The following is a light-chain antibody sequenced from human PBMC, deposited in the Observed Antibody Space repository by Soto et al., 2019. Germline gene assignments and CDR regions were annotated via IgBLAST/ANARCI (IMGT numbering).Light chain of an antibody. V-gene: IGLV2-14*01. CDR3: ISYTSISTYV. Sequence: QSALTQPASVSGSLGQSITISCTGTSSDVGAYDYVSWYQQHPGKAPKLMIYEVTRRPSGVSNRFSGSKSGNTASLTISGLQGEDEADYYCISYTSISTYVFGAGTKVTVL. J-gene: IGLJ1*01. CDR1: SSDVGAYDY. CDR2: EVT.